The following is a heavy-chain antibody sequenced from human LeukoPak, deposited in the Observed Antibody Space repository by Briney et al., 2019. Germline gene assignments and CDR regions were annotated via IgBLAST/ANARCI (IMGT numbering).Heavy chain of an antibody. CDR1: GGSISSSSYY. D-gene: IGHD1-20*01. V-gene: IGHV4-39*07. CDR2: IYYSGST. J-gene: IGHJ4*02. CDR3: ARVNWNDFALDY. Sequence: SETLSLTCTVSGGSISSSSYYWGWIRQPPGKGLEWIGSIYYSGSTYYNPSLKSRVTISVDTSKNQFSLKLSSVTAADTAVYYCARVNWNDFALDYWGQGTLVTVSS.